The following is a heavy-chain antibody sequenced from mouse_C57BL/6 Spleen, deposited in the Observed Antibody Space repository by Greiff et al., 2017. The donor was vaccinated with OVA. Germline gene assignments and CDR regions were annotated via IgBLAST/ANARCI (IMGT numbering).Heavy chain of an antibody. CDR3: ARMYDGYPPRAMDY. J-gene: IGHJ4*01. Sequence: QVQLQQSGPELVKPGASVKISCKASGYAFSSSWMNWVKQRPGKGLEWIGRIYPGDGDTNYNGKFKGKATLTADKSSSTAYMQLSSLTSEDSAVYFCARMYDGYPPRAMDYWGQGTSVTVSS. D-gene: IGHD2-3*01. CDR1: GYAFSSSW. CDR2: IYPGDGDT. V-gene: IGHV1-82*01.